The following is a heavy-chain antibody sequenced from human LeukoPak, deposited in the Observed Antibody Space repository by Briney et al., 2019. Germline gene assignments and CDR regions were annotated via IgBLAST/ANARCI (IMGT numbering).Heavy chain of an antibody. D-gene: IGHD3-3*01. CDR1: GFTFSSYA. CDR2: ISGSGGST. J-gene: IGHJ4*02. CDR3: ASESYYDFWSGYYNRGYYFDY. Sequence: PGGSLRLSCAASGFTFSSYATSWVRQAPGKGLEWVSAISGSGGSTYYADSVKGRFTISRDNSKNTLYLQMNSLRAEDTAVYYCASESYYDFWSGYYNRGYYFDYWGQGTLVTVSS. V-gene: IGHV3-23*01.